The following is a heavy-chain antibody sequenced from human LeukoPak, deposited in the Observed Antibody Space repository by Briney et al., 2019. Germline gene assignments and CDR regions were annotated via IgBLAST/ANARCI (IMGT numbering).Heavy chain of an antibody. Sequence: SETLSLTCAVYGGSFSGNYWSWIRQPPGKGLEWIGEINHSGSTNYNPSLKSRVTISVDTSKKQFSLKLSSATAADTAVYYCASLRILDDYGDYSYWGQGTLVTVSS. V-gene: IGHV4-34*01. D-gene: IGHD4-17*01. CDR2: INHSGST. CDR1: GGSFSGNY. CDR3: ASLRILDDYGDYSY. J-gene: IGHJ4*02.